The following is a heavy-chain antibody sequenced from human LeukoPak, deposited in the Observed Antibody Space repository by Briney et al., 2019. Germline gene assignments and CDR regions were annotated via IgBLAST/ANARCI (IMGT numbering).Heavy chain of an antibody. Sequence: GGSLRLSCAASGFTFSSYSMNWVRQAPGKGLEWVSSISSSSSYIYYADSVKGRFTISRDNAKNSLYLQMNSLGAEDTAVYYCAGDGQYYDILTGYYNVIGFDYWGQGTLVTVSS. CDR2: ISSSSSYI. V-gene: IGHV3-21*01. J-gene: IGHJ4*02. D-gene: IGHD3-9*01. CDR1: GFTFSSYS. CDR3: AGDGQYYDILTGYYNVIGFDY.